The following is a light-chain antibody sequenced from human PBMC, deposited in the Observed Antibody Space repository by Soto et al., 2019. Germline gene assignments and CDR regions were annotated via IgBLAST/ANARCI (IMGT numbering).Light chain of an antibody. CDR1: QSVSSSY. CDR2: GAS. J-gene: IGKJ3*01. CDR3: QPYGSSLFT. V-gene: IGKV3-20*01. Sequence: EIVLTQSPGTLSLSPGERATLSCRASQSVSSSYLAWYQQKPGQAPRLLIYGASSRATGIQDRFSGSGSGTDFTLTISRLEPEDFAVYYCQPYGSSLFTFGPGTKVDIK.